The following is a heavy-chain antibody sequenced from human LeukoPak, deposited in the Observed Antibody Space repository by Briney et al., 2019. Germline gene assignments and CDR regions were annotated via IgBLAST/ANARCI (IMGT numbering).Heavy chain of an antibody. CDR1: GFTFSSYG. Sequence: GRSLRLSCAASGFTFSSYGMRWVRQAPGKGLEWVAVISYDGSNKYYGDSVKGRFTISRDNSKNTLYLQMNSLRAEDTAVYYCAKKAAPVSAIRAGFDYWGQGTLVTVSS. V-gene: IGHV3-30*18. D-gene: IGHD2-21*01. CDR2: ISYDGSNK. CDR3: AKKAAPVSAIRAGFDY. J-gene: IGHJ4*02.